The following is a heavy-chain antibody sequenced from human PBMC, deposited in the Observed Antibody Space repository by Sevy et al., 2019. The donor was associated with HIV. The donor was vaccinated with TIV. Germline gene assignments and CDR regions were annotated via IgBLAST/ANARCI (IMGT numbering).Heavy chain of an antibody. CDR1: GGSLSRYY. D-gene: IGHD3-16*01. Sequence: SETLSLTCTVSGGSLSRYYWSWIRQSPGKGLEWIGYVYYNGATNYNPSLKSRLSLALDTSKNQFSLTLGSVTAADPAGYYCARELGAVWTGRYHQYPYSMDVWGSGTTVTVSS. J-gene: IGHJ6*04. CDR2: VYYNGAT. V-gene: IGHV4-59*01. CDR3: ARELGAVWTGRYHQYPYSMDV.